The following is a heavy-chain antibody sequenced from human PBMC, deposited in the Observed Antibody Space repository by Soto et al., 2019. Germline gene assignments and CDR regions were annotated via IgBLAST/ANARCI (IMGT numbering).Heavy chain of an antibody. V-gene: IGHV1-8*01. CDR1: GYTFTNND. CDR2: MNPGSGDT. Sequence: ASVKVSCKASGYTFTNNDVTWVRQATGQGLEWMGWMNPGSGDTGYAQRFQGRVTMTRNISIATAYMELSSLRSEDTAIYYCARMASFGSLNWFDPWGQGTLVTVSS. CDR3: ARMASFGSLNWFDP. D-gene: IGHD5-18*01. J-gene: IGHJ5*02.